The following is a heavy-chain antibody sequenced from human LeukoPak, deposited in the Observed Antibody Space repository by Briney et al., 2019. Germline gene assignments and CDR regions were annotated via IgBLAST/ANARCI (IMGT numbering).Heavy chain of an antibody. V-gene: IGHV1-18*01. Sequence: GASVKVSCKASGYTFTSYGISWVRQAPRQGLEWMGWISAYNGNTNYAQKLQGRITMTTDTSTSTAYMELRSLRSDDTAVYYCARSWRIRYGSGSYCEYWGQGTLVTVSS. J-gene: IGHJ4*02. CDR1: GYTFTSYG. D-gene: IGHD3-10*01. CDR2: ISAYNGNT. CDR3: ARSWRIRYGSGSYCEY.